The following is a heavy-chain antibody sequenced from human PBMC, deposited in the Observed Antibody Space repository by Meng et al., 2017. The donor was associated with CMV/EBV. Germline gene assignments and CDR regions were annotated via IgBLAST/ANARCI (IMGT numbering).Heavy chain of an antibody. D-gene: IGHD2-2*01. CDR2: MNPNSGNT. J-gene: IGHJ4*02. CDR1: GYTFTSYD. Sequence: ASVKVSCKASGYTFTSYDINWVRQATGQGLEWMGWMNPNSGNTGYAQKFQGRVTMTRNPPISTAYMELSSLRSEDTAVYYCATRGLSDCSSTSCYQIGDYWGQGTLVTVSS. V-gene: IGHV1-8*01. CDR3: ATRGLSDCSSTSCYQIGDY.